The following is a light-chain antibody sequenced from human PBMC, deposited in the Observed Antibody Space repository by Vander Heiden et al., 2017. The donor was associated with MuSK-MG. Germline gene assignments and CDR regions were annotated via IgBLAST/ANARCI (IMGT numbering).Light chain of an antibody. Sequence: PSSFSASTGDRVTITCRASQGISSYLAWYQQKPGKAPKLLIYAASTLQSGVPSSFFVSGDDAIFALIVSGVQSCDFASNYIQQILSCLYAFGQGTKMEIK. CDR2: AAS. V-gene: IGKV1-8*01. CDR3: QQILSCLYA. J-gene: IGKJ2*01. CDR1: QGISSY.